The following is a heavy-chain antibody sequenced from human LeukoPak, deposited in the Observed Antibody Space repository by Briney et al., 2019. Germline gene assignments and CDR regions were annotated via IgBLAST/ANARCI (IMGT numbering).Heavy chain of an antibody. D-gene: IGHD5-18*01. J-gene: IGHJ2*01. Sequence: SETLSLTCAVCGGSFSGYYWSWIRQPPGKGLEWIGEINHSGSTNYNPSPKSRVTISVDTSKNQFSLKLTSVTAADTAVYYCARGVYNYGSDCYFDLWGRGTLVTVSS. CDR1: GGSFSGYY. V-gene: IGHV4-34*01. CDR2: INHSGST. CDR3: ARGVYNYGSDCYFDL.